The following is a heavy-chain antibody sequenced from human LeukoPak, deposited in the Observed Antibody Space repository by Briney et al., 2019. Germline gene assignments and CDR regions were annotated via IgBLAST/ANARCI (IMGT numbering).Heavy chain of an antibody. CDR2: ISGSGGST. CDR3: AKKIEDIVVVVAASGFDY. V-gene: IGHV3-23*01. Sequence: GGSLRLSCAASGFAFSSYAMSWVRQAPGKGLEWVPAISGSGGSTYYADSVKGRFTISRDNSKNTLYLQMNSLRAEDTAVYYCAKKIEDIVVVVAASGFDYWGQGTLVTVSS. J-gene: IGHJ4*02. D-gene: IGHD2-15*01. CDR1: GFAFSSYA.